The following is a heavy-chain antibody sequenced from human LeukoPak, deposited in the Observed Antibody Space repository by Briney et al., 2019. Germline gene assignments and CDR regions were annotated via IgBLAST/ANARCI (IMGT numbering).Heavy chain of an antibody. V-gene: IGHV3-23*01. CDR2: ISRSGGST. Sequence: GSLRLSCAASGFTFVSYAMSWVRRAPGKGLEWVSAISRSGGSTDYADSVKGRFTLSRDNSKNTLYLQMNSLRAEDTAVYYCAKARGAVAGYFDYWGQGTKVTVSS. J-gene: IGHJ4*02. D-gene: IGHD6-19*01. CDR3: AKARGAVAGYFDY. CDR1: GFTFVSYA.